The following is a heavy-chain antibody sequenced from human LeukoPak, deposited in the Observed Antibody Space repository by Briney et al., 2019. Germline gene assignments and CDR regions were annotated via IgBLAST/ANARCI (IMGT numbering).Heavy chain of an antibody. CDR1: GGSISSSSYY. V-gene: IGHV4-39*01. CDR2: IYYSGST. D-gene: IGHD6-19*01. CDR3: ARHDKSVAGTVTDY. J-gene: IGHJ4*02. Sequence: PSETLSLTCTVSGGSISSSSYYWGWIRQPPGKGLEWIGSIYYSGSTYYNPSLKSRVTISVDTSKNQFSLKLSSVTAADTAVYYCARHDKSVAGTVTDYWGQETLVTVSS.